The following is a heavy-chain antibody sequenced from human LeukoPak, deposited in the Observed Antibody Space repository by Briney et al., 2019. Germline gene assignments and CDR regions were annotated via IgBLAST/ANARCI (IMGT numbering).Heavy chain of an antibody. Sequence: SETLSLTCTVSGGSISSSSYYWGWIRQPPGKGLEWIGSFYYTGSTYYNPSLKSRVTMSVDTSKNQFSLKLTSVTAADTAVYYCAREAFYYYGSGSYYNYYYYGMDVWGQGTTVTVSS. CDR3: AREAFYYYGSGSYYNYYYYGMDV. CDR2: FYYTGST. D-gene: IGHD3-10*01. J-gene: IGHJ6*02. V-gene: IGHV4-39*07. CDR1: GGSISSSSYY.